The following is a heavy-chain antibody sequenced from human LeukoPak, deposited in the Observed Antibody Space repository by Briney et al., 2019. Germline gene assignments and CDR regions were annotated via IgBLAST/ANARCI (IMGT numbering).Heavy chain of an antibody. Sequence: PPETLSLTCAVYGGSFSGYYWSWIRQPPGKGLEWIGEINHSGSTNYNPSLKSRVTISVDTSKNQFSLKLSSVTAADTAVYYCARGRRDGSSWQFPFTFDYWGQGTLVTVSS. V-gene: IGHV4-34*01. CDR1: GGSFSGYY. CDR2: INHSGST. J-gene: IGHJ4*02. D-gene: IGHD6-13*01. CDR3: ARGRRDGSSWQFPFTFDY.